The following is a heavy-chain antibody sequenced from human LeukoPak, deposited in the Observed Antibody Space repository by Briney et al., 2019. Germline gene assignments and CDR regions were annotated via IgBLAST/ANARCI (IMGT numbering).Heavy chain of an antibody. CDR3: ARLLGYCSSTSCSYYFDY. J-gene: IGHJ4*02. D-gene: IGHD2-2*01. V-gene: IGHV4-4*07. Sequence: SETLSRTCTVSGGSISSYYWSWIRQPAGKGLEWIGRIYTSGSTNYNPSLESRVTMSVDTSKNQFSLKLSSVTAADTAVYYFARLLGYCSSTSCSYYFDYWGQGTLVTVSS. CDR1: GGSISSYY. CDR2: IYTSGST.